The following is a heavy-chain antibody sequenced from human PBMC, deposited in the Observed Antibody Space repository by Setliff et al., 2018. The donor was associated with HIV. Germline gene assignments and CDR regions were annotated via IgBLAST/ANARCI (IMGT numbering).Heavy chain of an antibody. CDR1: GGTFSSYA. Sequence: SVKVSCKASGGTFSSYAINWVRQAPGQGLEWMGGIIPMFGTRNYAQKFQGRVTITTDESTSTAYMELSSLRSEDTALYYCARGVWYLRPYYYYYYMDVWGKGTTVTVSS. J-gene: IGHJ6*03. D-gene: IGHD3-10*01. CDR2: IIPMFGTR. CDR3: ARGVWYLRPYYYYYYMDV. V-gene: IGHV1-69*05.